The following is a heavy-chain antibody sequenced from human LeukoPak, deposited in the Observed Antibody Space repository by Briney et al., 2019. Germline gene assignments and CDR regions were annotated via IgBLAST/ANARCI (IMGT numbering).Heavy chain of an antibody. D-gene: IGHD1-26*01. CDR1: GFTVSSNY. V-gene: IGHV3-66*02. CDR3: ARGRGSYFY. J-gene: IGHJ4*02. CDR2: IYDDGST. Sequence: GGSLGLSCAASGFTVSSNYMTWVRQAPGKGLEWVSVIYDDGSTYYADSVKGRFTISRDNSKNTLYLQMNTLRAEDTAVYYCARGRGSYFYWGQGTLVTVSS.